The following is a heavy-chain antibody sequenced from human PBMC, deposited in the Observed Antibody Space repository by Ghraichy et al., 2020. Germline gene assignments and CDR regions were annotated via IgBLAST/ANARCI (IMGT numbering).Heavy chain of an antibody. Sequence: GESLNISCASSGFTFSSYWMSWVRQAPGKGLEWVANIKQDGSEKYYVDSVKGRFTISRDNANNSLYLQMNSLRAEDTAVYYCARDGWGYCSSTSCYTARYYYYYYGMDVWGQGTTVTVSS. CDR3: ARDGWGYCSSTSCYTARYYYYYYGMDV. CDR1: GFTFSSYW. V-gene: IGHV3-7*03. J-gene: IGHJ6*02. D-gene: IGHD2-2*02. CDR2: IKQDGSEK.